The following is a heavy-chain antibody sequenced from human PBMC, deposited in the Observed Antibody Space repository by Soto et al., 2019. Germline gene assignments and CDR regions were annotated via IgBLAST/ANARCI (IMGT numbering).Heavy chain of an antibody. J-gene: IGHJ4*02. CDR1: GGSISSDYW. CDR2: IFHSGRT. Sequence: SETLSLTCAVSGGSISSDYWWSWVRQPPGKGLEWIGEIFHSGRTNYNPSLESRVTISMDKSDNQFSLKLSSVTAADTAVYYCARNPFDYWGQGTLVTVSS. V-gene: IGHV4-4*02. CDR3: ARNPFDY.